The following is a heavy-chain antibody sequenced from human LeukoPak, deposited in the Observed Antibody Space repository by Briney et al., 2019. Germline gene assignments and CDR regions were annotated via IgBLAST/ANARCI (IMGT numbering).Heavy chain of an antibody. CDR1: ANTLTDFY. CDR2: FNPAGGIP. D-gene: IGHD1-14*01. V-gene: IGHV1-46*01. Sequence: ASVTVSCLASANTLTDFYMHWVRPAPGRGLEWVGIFNPAGGIPSLAKKFQSRVTITRDTSTNPLYMEFGSLRAEYTAGYYCARVQSARTTPLAWSFSLWGRGTLVTASS. J-gene: IGHJ2*01. CDR3: ARVQSARTTPLAWSFSL.